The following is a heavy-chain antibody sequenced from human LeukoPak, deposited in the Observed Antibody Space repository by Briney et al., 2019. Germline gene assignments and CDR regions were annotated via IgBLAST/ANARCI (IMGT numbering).Heavy chain of an antibody. V-gene: IGHV3-74*01. CDR1: GFSLSGYW. J-gene: IGHJ5*02. CDR3: AKSDWPDP. Sequence: GGSLRLSCAASGFSLSGYWMNWVRQAPGKGLEWVARLKNDGSRASYADSVKGRLTISRDNAKNMLYLQMGSLRAEDTAVYYCAKSDWPDPWGQGTLVTVSS. CDR2: LKNDGSRA.